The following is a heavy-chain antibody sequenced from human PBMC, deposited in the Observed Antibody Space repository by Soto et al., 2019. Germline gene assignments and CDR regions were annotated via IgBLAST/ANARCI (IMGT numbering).Heavy chain of an antibody. D-gene: IGHD2-8*02. Sequence: QVQLQQWGAGLLKPSETLSLTCAVYGGSFSGYYWTWIRQPPGTGLEWIGEINHSGSTNYNPSLKSRVTISVDPSKNQFSLKLTSVPAADTAVYYRARDKITGLFDYWGQGTLVTVSS. J-gene: IGHJ4*02. CDR1: GGSFSGYY. V-gene: IGHV4-34*01. CDR2: INHSGST. CDR3: ARDKITGLFDY.